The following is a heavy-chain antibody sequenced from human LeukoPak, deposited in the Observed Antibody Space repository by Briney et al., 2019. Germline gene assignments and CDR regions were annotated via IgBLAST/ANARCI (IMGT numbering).Heavy chain of an antibody. CDR1: GGSISSSSYY. Sequence: NSSETLSLTCTVSGGSISSSSYYWGWIRQPPGKGLEWIGSIYYSGSTYYNPSLKSRVTISVDTSKNQFSLKLSSVTAADTAVYYCARAVSDILTGYYVGPLDYWGQGTLVTVSS. J-gene: IGHJ4*02. D-gene: IGHD3-9*01. CDR2: IYYSGST. CDR3: ARAVSDILTGYYVGPLDY. V-gene: IGHV4-39*07.